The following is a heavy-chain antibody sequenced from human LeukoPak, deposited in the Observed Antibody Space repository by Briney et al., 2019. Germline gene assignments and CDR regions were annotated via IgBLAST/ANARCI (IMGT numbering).Heavy chain of an antibody. D-gene: IGHD6-19*01. Sequence: SETLSLTCAVYGGSFSGYCWSWIRQPPGKGLEWIGEINHSGSTNYNPSLKSRVTISVDTSKNQFSLKLSSVTAADTAVYYCARAVLPGIAVAGYPYWGQGTLVTVSS. J-gene: IGHJ4*02. CDR2: INHSGST. CDR1: GGSFSGYC. V-gene: IGHV4-34*01. CDR3: ARAVLPGIAVAGYPY.